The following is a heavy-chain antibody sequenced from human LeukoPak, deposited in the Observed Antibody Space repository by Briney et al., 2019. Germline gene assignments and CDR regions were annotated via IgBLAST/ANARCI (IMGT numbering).Heavy chain of an antibody. CDR1: GFTFSSYS. CDR3: ARDRHYMVRGVNDY. Sequence: GGSLRLSCAASGFTFSSYSMNWVRQAPGKGLEWVSYISSSSSTIYYADSVKGRFTISRDNAKNSLYLQMNSLRAEDTAVYYCARDRHYMVRGVNDYWGQGTLVTVSS. V-gene: IGHV3-48*04. CDR2: ISSSSSTI. D-gene: IGHD3-10*01. J-gene: IGHJ4*02.